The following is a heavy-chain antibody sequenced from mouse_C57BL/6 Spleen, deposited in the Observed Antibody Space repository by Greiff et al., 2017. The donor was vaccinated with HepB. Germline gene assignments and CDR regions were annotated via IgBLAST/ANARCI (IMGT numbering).Heavy chain of an antibody. CDR3: ARNHYGSRADY. CDR1: GYTFTSYW. CDR2: INPSSGYT. D-gene: IGHD1-1*01. V-gene: IGHV1-7*01. Sequence: VQRVESGAELAKPGASVKLSCKASGYTFTSYWMHWVKQRPGQGLEWIGYINPSSGYTKYNQKFKDKATLTADKSSSTAYMQLSSLTYEDSAVYYCARNHYGSRADYWGQGTTLTVSS. J-gene: IGHJ2*01.